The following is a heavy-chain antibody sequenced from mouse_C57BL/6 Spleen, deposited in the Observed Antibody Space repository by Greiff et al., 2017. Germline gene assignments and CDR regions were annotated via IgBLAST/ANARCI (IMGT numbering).Heavy chain of an antibody. D-gene: IGHD1-3*01. J-gene: IGHJ2*01. V-gene: IGHV1-26*01. CDR1: GYTFTDYY. Sequence: VQLQQSGPELVKPGASVKISCKASGYTFTDYYMNWVKQSPGKSLEWIGDINPNNGGTSYTQKFKGKATLTVDKSSSTAYMELRSVTSENSAVYYCARGKLGLYFDYWGQGTTLTVSS. CDR2: INPNNGGT. CDR3: ARGKLGLYFDY.